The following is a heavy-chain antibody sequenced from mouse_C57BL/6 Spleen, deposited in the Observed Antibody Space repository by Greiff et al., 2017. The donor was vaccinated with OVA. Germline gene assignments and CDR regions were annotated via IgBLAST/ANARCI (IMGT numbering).Heavy chain of an antibody. CDR2: IYPGDGDT. CDR3: ARGPNRPWFAY. Sequence: VQLQESGPELVKPGASVKISCKASGYAFSSYWMNWVKQRPGKGLEWIGQIYPGDGDTNYNGKFKGKATLTADKSSSTAYMQLSSLTSEDSAVYFCARGPNRPWFAYWGQGTLVTVSA. J-gene: IGHJ3*01. V-gene: IGHV1-80*01. CDR1: GYAFSSYW.